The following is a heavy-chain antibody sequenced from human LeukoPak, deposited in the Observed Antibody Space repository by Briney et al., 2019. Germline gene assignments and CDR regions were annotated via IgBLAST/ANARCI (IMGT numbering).Heavy chain of an antibody. V-gene: IGHV1-2*02. D-gene: IGHD4-17*01. Sequence: ASVKVSCKASGYTFTGYYMHWVRQAPGQGLEWMGWINPNSGGTNYEQKFQGRVIMTRDTSISTAYMELSRLRFDDTAVYYCARHMTTANNRFDPWGQGTLVTVSS. CDR1: GYTFTGYY. CDR2: INPNSGGT. J-gene: IGHJ5*02. CDR3: ARHMTTANNRFDP.